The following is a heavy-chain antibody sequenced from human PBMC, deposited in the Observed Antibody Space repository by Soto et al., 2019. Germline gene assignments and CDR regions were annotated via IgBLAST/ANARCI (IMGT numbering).Heavy chain of an antibody. CDR2: ISGSGGST. CDR1: GFTFSSYA. J-gene: IGHJ6*02. D-gene: IGHD6-19*01. Sequence: GGSLRLSCAASGFTFSSYAMSWVRQAPGKGLEWVSAISGSGGSTYYADSVKGRFTISRDNSKNTLYLQMNSLRAEDTAVDYCAKERYSSGWYYFYGMDVWGQGTTVTVSS. V-gene: IGHV3-23*01. CDR3: AKERYSSGWYYFYGMDV.